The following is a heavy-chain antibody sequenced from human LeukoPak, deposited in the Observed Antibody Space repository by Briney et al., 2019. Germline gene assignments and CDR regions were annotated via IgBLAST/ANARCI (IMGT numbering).Heavy chain of an antibody. J-gene: IGHJ3*02. CDR1: GFTFSSYS. CDR3: ARARDTAHGYPVGAFDI. V-gene: IGHV3-21*01. Sequence: SGGSLRLSCVASGFTFSSYSMNWVRQAPGKGLEWVSSISSSSSYIYYADSVKGRFTISRDNAKNSLYLQMNSLRAEDTAVYYCARARDTAHGYPVGAFDIWGQGTMVTVSS. CDR2: ISSSSSYI. D-gene: IGHD5-18*01.